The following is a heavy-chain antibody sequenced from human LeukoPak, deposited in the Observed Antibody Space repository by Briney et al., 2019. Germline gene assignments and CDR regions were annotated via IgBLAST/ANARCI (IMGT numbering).Heavy chain of an antibody. CDR1: GFTFSSYA. CDR3: ARDWDY. J-gene: IGHJ4*02. CDR2: ISYDGSNK. Sequence: PGGSLRLSCAASGFTFSSYAMHWVRQAPGKGLEWVAVISYDGSNKYYADAVKGRFTISRDNSKNTLYLQMNSLRAEDTAVYYCARDWDYWGQGTLVTVSS. V-gene: IGHV3-30-3*01.